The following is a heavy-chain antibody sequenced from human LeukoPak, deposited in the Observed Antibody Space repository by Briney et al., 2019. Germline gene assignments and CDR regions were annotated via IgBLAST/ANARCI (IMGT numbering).Heavy chain of an antibody. CDR3: ARDKDGALLTP. CDR2: IRQSGNS. V-gene: IGHV4-34*01. Sequence: SETLSLTCAVYGGSFSDYCWSWIRQPPGKGLEWIGEIRQSGNSNYNPSLKSRVTISVDTSKNQFSLRLTSVTAADTAMYYCARDKDGALLTPWGQGTLVTVSS. J-gene: IGHJ5*02. D-gene: IGHD3-16*01. CDR1: GGSFSDYC.